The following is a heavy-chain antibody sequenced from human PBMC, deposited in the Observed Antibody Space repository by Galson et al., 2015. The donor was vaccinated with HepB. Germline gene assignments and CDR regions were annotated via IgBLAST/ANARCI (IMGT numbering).Heavy chain of an antibody. CDR2: ISAYNGNT. V-gene: IGHV1-18*01. CDR3: ARGAIVVVVAAEVEDAFDI. CDR1: GYTFTSYG. Sequence: SVKVSCKASGYTFTSYGISWVRQAPGQGLEWMGWISAYNGNTNYAQKLQGRVTMTTDTSTSTAYMELRSLRSDDTAVYYCARGAIVVVVAAEVEDAFDIWGQGTMVTVSS. D-gene: IGHD2-15*01. J-gene: IGHJ3*02.